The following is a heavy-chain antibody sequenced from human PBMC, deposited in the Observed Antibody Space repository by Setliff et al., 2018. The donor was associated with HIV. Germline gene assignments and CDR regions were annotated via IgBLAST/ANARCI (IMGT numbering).Heavy chain of an antibody. CDR3: ARVHEAYCSGGSCYFFDY. D-gene: IGHD2-15*01. Sequence: SETLSLTCTVSGDSVSRSSYYWDWIRQPPGKGLEWIGSIDYSGSTYYNPSLKSRVTISVDTSKNQFSLQLSSVTAADTAVYYCARVHEAYCSGGSCYFFDYWGQGTLVTVSS. CDR2: IDYSGST. CDR1: GDSVSRSSYY. J-gene: IGHJ4*02. V-gene: IGHV4-39*07.